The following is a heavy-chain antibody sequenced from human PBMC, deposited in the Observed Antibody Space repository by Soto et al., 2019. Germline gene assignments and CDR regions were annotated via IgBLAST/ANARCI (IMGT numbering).Heavy chain of an antibody. CDR3: ARDPEALGYCSGGSCIGAYFDY. CDR1: GYTFTSYG. D-gene: IGHD2-15*01. Sequence: GASVKVSCKASGYTFTSYGISWVRQAPGQGLEWVGWISAYNGNTNYAQKLQGRVTMTTDTSTSTAYMELRSLRSDDTAVYYCARDPEALGYCSGGSCIGAYFDYWGQGTLVTVSS. CDR2: ISAYNGNT. J-gene: IGHJ4*02. V-gene: IGHV1-18*01.